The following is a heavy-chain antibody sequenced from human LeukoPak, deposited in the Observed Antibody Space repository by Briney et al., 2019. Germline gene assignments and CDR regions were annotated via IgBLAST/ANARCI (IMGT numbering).Heavy chain of an antibody. CDR2: ISSSGSTI. D-gene: IGHD6-19*01. J-gene: IGHJ3*02. Sequence: GRSLRLSCAASGFTFSDYYMSWIRQAPGKGLEWVSYISSSGSTIYYADSVKGRFTISRDNSKNTLYLQMNSLRAEDTAVYYCAKAGSGWPGAFDIWGQGTMVTVSS. CDR3: AKAGSGWPGAFDI. CDR1: GFTFSDYY. V-gene: IGHV3-11*01.